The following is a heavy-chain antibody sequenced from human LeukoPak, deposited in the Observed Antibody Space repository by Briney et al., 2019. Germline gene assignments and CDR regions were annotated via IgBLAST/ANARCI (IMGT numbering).Heavy chain of an antibody. CDR1: GGSFRGYY. CDR2: INHSGST. J-gene: IGHJ6*03. Sequence: SETLSLTCAVYGGSFRGYYWSWIRQPPGKGMEWIGEINHSGSTNYNPSLKSRVTISVDTYKNQFSLKLSSVTAADTAVYYCARGYSGSFTGNYYYYMDVWGKGTTVTVSS. D-gene: IGHD1-26*01. CDR3: ARGYSGSFTGNYYYYMDV. V-gene: IGHV4-34*01.